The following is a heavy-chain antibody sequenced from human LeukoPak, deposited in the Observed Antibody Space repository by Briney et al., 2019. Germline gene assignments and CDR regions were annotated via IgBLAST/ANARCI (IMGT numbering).Heavy chain of an antibody. D-gene: IGHD6-13*01. V-gene: IGHV1-18*01. CDR3: ARVGIAAAGTPQGGSSY. CDR1: GYTFTSYG. Sequence: ASVKVSCKASGYTFTSYGISWVRQAPGQGHEWMGWISAYNGNTNYAQKLQGRVTMTTDTSTSTAYMELRSLRSDDTAVYYCARVGIAAAGTPQGGSSYWGQGTLVTVSS. CDR2: ISAYNGNT. J-gene: IGHJ4*02.